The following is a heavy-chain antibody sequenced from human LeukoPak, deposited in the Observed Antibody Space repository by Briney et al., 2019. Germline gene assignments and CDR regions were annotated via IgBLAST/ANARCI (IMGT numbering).Heavy chain of an antibody. D-gene: IGHD2-15*01. CDR1: GYSFINYW. CDR2: IYPGNSDI. Sequence: PGESLKISCKGSGYSFINYWIGWVRQMPDKGLEWMGIIYPGNSDIRYSPSFQGQVTISVDKSINTAYLQWTSLKASDTAIYYCTTGRFCSGGSCSSSFDFWGQGTLLTVPS. CDR3: TTGRFCSGGSCSSSFDF. V-gene: IGHV5-51*01. J-gene: IGHJ4*02.